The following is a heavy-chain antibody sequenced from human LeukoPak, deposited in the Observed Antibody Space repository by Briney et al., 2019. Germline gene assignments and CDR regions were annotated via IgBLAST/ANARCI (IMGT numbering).Heavy chain of an antibody. Sequence: PSETLSLTCTVSGGSISSYYWGWIRQPPGKGLEWIGSIYYSGSTYYNPSLKSRVTISVDTSRNQFSLKLSSVTAADTAVYYCARIELRYFGWSPSLPDYWGQGTLVTVSS. D-gene: IGHD3-9*01. CDR3: ARIELRYFGWSPSLPDY. CDR2: IYYSGST. J-gene: IGHJ4*02. V-gene: IGHV4-39*01. CDR1: GGSISSYY.